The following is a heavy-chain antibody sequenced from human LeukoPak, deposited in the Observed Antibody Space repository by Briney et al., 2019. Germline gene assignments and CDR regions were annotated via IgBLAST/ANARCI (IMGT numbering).Heavy chain of an antibody. D-gene: IGHD6-6*01. CDR2: IIPIFGTA. CDR3: ARDLSSSYYFDY. J-gene: IGHJ4*02. V-gene: IGHV1-69*06. CDR1: GGTFSSYA. Sequence: ASVKVSCKASGGTFSSYAISWVRQAPGQGLEWMGGIIPIFGTADYAQKFQGRVTITADKSTSTAYMELSSLRSEDTAVYYCARDLSSSYYFDYWGQGTLVTVSS.